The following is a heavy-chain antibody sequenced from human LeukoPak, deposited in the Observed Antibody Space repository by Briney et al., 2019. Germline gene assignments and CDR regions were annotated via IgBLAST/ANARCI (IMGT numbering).Heavy chain of an antibody. CDR1: GGTFSSYA. J-gene: IGHJ4*02. CDR3: ARGYSYGQY. Sequence: AASVKVSRKASGGTFSSYAISWVRQAPGQGLEWMGGIIPIFGTANYAQKFQGRVTITADKSTSTAYMELSSLRSEDTAVYYCARGYSYGQYWGQGTLVTVSS. CDR2: IIPIFGTA. D-gene: IGHD5-18*01. V-gene: IGHV1-69*06.